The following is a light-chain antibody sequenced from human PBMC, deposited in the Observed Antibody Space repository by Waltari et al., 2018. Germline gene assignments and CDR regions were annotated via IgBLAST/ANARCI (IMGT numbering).Light chain of an antibody. V-gene: IGKV3-11*01. CDR1: QSVSRY. Sequence: EIVLIQSPATLSLSQGERPTLSCRASQSVSRYLAWYQQKPGQAPRLLIYDASNRATGIPARFTGSGSGTDFTLTISGLEPEDFAVYYCQQRSTWPLTFGQGTKLEIK. CDR2: DAS. CDR3: QQRSTWPLT. J-gene: IGKJ2*01.